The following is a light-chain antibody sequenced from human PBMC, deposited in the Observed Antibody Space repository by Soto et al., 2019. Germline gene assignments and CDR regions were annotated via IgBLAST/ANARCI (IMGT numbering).Light chain of an antibody. Sequence: DLQMTQSPSTLSASLGDRVTITCRASQSISSWLAWYQQKPGKAPKLLIYKASSLESGVPSRFSGSGSGTEFTLTISSLQPDDFATYYCQQYNSYSWTFGQGTKVDIK. CDR1: QSISSW. J-gene: IGKJ1*01. CDR3: QQYNSYSWT. V-gene: IGKV1-5*03. CDR2: KAS.